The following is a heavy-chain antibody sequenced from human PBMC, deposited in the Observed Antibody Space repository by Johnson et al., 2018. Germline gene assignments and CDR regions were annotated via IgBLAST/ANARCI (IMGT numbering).Heavy chain of an antibody. D-gene: IGHD3-10*01. CDR3: ARGVRGRYLDV. CDR2: ISSSSSYI. V-gene: IGHV3-21*01. J-gene: IGHJ6*04. CDR1: GFTFSSYS. Sequence: VQLVQSGGGLVKPGGSLRLSCAASGFTFSSYSMNWVRQAPGKGLEWVSSISSSSSYIYYADPVKGRFTISRDNAKNSLYLQMNSLRAEETAVYYCARGVRGRYLDVWGKGTTVTVSS.